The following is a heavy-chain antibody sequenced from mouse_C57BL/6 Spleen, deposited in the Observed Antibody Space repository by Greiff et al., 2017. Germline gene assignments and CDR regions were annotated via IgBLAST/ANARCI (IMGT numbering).Heavy chain of an antibody. D-gene: IGHD4-1*01. CDR2: IYPSDSET. CDR1: GYTFTSYW. V-gene: IGHV1-61*01. Sequence: VQLQQPGAELVRPGSSVKLSCKASGYTFTSYWMDWVKQRPGQGLEWIGNIYPSDSETHYNQKFKDKATLTVDKSSSTAYMQLSSLTSEDSAVYCCARKAGTPCYFDYWGQGTTLTVSS. CDR3: ARKAGTPCYFDY. J-gene: IGHJ2*01.